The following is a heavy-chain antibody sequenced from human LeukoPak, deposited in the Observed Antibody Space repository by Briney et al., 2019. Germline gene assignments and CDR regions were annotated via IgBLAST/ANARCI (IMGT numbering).Heavy chain of an antibody. CDR2: ISYDGSNK. CDR1: GFTFSSYA. J-gene: IGHJ5*02. CDR3: ARDSSGSYNWFDP. D-gene: IGHD6-19*01. Sequence: PGRSLRLSCAASGFTFSSYAMHWVRQAPGKGLEWVAVISYDGSNKYYADSVKGRFTISRDNSKNTLYLQMNSLRAEDTAVYYCARDSSGSYNWFDPWGQGTLVTVSS. V-gene: IGHV3-30-3*01.